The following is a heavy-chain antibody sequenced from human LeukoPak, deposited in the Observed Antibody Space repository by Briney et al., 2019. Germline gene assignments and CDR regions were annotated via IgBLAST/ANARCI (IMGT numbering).Heavy chain of an antibody. Sequence: PGGSLRLSCAASGFTFSSYAMHWVRQAPGKGLEWVAVISYDGSNKYYADSVKGRFTISRDNSKNTLHLQMNSLRAEDTAVYYCARDLDDSSGYYWGQGTLVTVSS. D-gene: IGHD3-22*01. J-gene: IGHJ4*02. CDR2: ISYDGSNK. V-gene: IGHV3-30-3*01. CDR3: ARDLDDSSGYY. CDR1: GFTFSSYA.